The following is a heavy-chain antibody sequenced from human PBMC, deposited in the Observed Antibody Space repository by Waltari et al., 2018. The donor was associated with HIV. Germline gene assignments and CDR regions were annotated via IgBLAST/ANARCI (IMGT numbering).Heavy chain of an antibody. CDR2: IYSGGRT. Sequence: EVQLVESGGGLVQPGGSLRLSCAASGFTVSSNYMSWVRQAPGKGLEWVSVIYSGGRTYYGDSVKGRFTISRDNPKNTVYLQMNSLRVEDTAVYYCAGSEGREAFDYWGQGTLVTVSS. CDR3: AGSEGREAFDY. J-gene: IGHJ4*02. CDR1: GFTVSSNY. V-gene: IGHV3-66*01.